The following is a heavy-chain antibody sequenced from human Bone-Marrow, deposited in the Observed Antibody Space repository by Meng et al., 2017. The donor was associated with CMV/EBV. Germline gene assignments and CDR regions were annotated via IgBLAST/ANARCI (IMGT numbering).Heavy chain of an antibody. J-gene: IGHJ6*02. CDR2: IKSKTDGGTT. CDR1: GFTFSNAW. V-gene: IGHV3-15*01. CDR3: TTNSRIAARPDAYYYYGMDV. D-gene: IGHD6-6*01. Sequence: ETLSLTCAASGFTFSNAWMSWVRQAPGKGLEWVGRIKSKTDGGTTDYAAPVKGRFTISRDDSKNTLYLQMNSLKTEDTAVYYCTTNSRIAARPDAYYYYGMDVWGQGTTVTVSS.